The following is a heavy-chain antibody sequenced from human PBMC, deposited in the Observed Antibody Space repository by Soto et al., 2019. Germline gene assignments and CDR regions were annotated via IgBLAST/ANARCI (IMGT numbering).Heavy chain of an antibody. CDR2: INPYNANT. D-gene: IGHD3-16*01. Sequence: VASVKVSGKTSGYTFTNHGINWVRQAPGQGLEWMGWINPYNANTNYAQKLQGRVTMTTDTSTSTAYMDLRSLTSDDTAVYYCARDRVAGIWGDAFDIWGQGTVVTVSS. J-gene: IGHJ3*02. CDR3: ARDRVAGIWGDAFDI. CDR1: GYTFTNHG. V-gene: IGHV1-18*04.